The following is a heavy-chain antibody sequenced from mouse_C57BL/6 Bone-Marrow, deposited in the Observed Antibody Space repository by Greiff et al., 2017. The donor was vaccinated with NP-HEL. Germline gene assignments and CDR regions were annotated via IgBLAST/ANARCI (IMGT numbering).Heavy chain of an antibody. CDR3: TRHYYASCAY. Sequence: EVQLVESGGDLVKPGGSLKLSCAASGFTFSSYGMSWVRQTPDKRLAWVETFSSGGSYTYYPDSLKGRFPIYRDNAKNTLYLQMSSLKSGDTAMYYCTRHYYASCAYWGQGTLVTVSA. D-gene: IGHD1-1*01. J-gene: IGHJ3*01. CDR1: GFTFSSYG. V-gene: IGHV5-6*01. CDR2: FSSGGSYT.